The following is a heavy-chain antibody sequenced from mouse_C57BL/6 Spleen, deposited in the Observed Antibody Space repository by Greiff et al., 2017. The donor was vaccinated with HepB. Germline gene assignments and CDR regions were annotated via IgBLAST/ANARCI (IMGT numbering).Heavy chain of an antibody. Sequence: QVQLKESGPELVKPGASVKISCKASGYAFSSSWMNWVKQRPGKGLEWIGRIYPGDGDTNYNGKFKGKATLTADKSSSTAYMQLSSLTSEDSAVYFCARGGTDYWGQGTTLTVSS. CDR2: IYPGDGDT. D-gene: IGHD3-3*01. V-gene: IGHV1-82*01. CDR3: ARGGTDY. J-gene: IGHJ2*01. CDR1: GYAFSSSW.